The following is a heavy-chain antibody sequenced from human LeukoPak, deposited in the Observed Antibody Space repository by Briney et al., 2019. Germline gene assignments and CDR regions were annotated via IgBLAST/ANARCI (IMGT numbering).Heavy chain of an antibody. CDR2: ISSSSSTI. Sequence: GGSLRLSCAASGFTFSSYSMNWVRQAPGKGLEWVSYISSSSSTIYYADSVKGRFTISRDNAKNSLYLQMNSLRAEDTAVYYCARSRITIFGVVPGWGQGTLVTVSS. J-gene: IGHJ4*02. CDR1: GFTFSSYS. V-gene: IGHV3-48*04. CDR3: ARSRITIFGVVPG. D-gene: IGHD3-3*01.